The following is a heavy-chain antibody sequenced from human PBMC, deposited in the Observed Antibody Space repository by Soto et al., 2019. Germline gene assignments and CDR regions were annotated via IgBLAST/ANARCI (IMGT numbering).Heavy chain of an antibody. Sequence: QVHLVQSGAEMRKPGSSVRVSCKASGGPFTNYGLNWVRQAPGQGLEWMGGVIPIFGSATYAQKFQDRVTFTADESTPTAYLELRGLRLDDTAIYYCATRRKSFSDSYYYGMDVWGQGTTVTVSS. J-gene: IGHJ6*02. D-gene: IGHD3-10*01. CDR1: GGPFTNYG. CDR3: ATRRKSFSDSYYYGMDV. V-gene: IGHV1-69*12. CDR2: VIPIFGSA.